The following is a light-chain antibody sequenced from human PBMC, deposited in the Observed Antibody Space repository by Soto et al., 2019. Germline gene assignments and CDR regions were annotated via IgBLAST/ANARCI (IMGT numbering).Light chain of an antibody. CDR1: QSVNSGY. CDR3: RQYGSSLWT. CDR2: GAS. Sequence: EIVLTQSPGTLSLSPGERATLSCRASQSVNSGYLAWYQQKPGQAPRLLMYGASSRAIGIPDRFSGSGSGTDFTLTISRLEPEDFAVYFCRQYGSSLWTFGQGTKVEIK. V-gene: IGKV3-20*01. J-gene: IGKJ1*01.